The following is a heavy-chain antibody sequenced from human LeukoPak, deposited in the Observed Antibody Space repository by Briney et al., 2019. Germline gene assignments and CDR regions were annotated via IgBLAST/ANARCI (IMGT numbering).Heavy chain of an antibody. CDR1: GLTFSSYA. D-gene: IGHD6-19*01. CDR2: VNGSGYSA. V-gene: IGHV3-23*01. J-gene: IGHJ1*01. Sequence: GGSLRLSSAAPGLTFSSYAMSWVRQAPGKGLEWVSSVNGSGYSAYYADSVKGRFTISRDNYKDTLFLQMSTLRVEDTAVYYCAKVVSYSSGWFFHHWGQGTLVTVSS. CDR3: AKVVSYSSGWFFHH.